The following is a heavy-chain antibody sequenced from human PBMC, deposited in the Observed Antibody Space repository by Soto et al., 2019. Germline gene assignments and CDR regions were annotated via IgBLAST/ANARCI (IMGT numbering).Heavy chain of an antibody. CDR1: GYTCIRYG. D-gene: IGHD3-16*01. CDR2: ISPYNDYT. V-gene: IGHV1-18*01. CDR3: ARGGYYDNVWGKLSHYGLDV. Sequence: QVHLVQSAGEVKKPGASVKVSCKASGYTCIRYGITWVRQAPGQGLEWVGWISPYNDYTNYAQNLQGRFSMTTDTSTNTVYMELRGLIPDDTALYYCARGGYYDNVWGKLSHYGLDVWGQGTTVTVSS. J-gene: IGHJ6*02.